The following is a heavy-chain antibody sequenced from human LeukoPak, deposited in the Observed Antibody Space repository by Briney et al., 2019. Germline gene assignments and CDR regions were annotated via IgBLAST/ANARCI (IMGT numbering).Heavy chain of an antibody. Sequence: GGSLRLSCAASGFTFSGSAMHWVRQASGKGLEWVGRIRSKANSYATAYDASVKGGFTISRDDSKNTAYLQMNSLKTEDTAVYYCTSPGLWFGESTGAFDIWGQGTMVTVSS. CDR2: IRSKANSYAT. J-gene: IGHJ3*02. CDR1: GFTFSGSA. V-gene: IGHV3-73*01. D-gene: IGHD3-10*01. CDR3: TSPGLWFGESTGAFDI.